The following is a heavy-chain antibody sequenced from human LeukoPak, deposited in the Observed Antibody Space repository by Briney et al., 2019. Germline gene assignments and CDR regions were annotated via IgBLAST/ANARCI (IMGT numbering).Heavy chain of an antibody. J-gene: IGHJ4*02. V-gene: IGHV3-64*01. D-gene: IGHD3-9*01. Sequence: GGSLRLSCAASGFTFSSYAMHWVRQAPGKGLEYVSAISSNGGSTYYANSVKGRFTISRDNSKNTLYLQMGSLRAEDMAVYYCARAWYYDILTGSGLSDYWGQGTLVTVSS. CDR2: ISSNGGST. CDR3: ARAWYYDILTGSGLSDY. CDR1: GFTFSSYA.